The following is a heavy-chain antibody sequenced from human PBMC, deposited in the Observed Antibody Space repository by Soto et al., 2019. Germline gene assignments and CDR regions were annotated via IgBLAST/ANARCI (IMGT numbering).Heavy chain of an antibody. Sequence: PSQTLSRTCAISGDSVSSNSAAWNWIRQSPSRGLEWLGRTYYRSKWYNDYAVSVKSRITINPDTSKNQFSLQLNSVTPEDTAVYYCARASGITGTTKGYYYGMDVWGQGTTVTVSS. CDR2: TYYRSKWYN. D-gene: IGHD1-20*01. CDR1: GDSVSSNSAA. CDR3: ARASGITGTTKGYYYGMDV. J-gene: IGHJ6*02. V-gene: IGHV6-1*01.